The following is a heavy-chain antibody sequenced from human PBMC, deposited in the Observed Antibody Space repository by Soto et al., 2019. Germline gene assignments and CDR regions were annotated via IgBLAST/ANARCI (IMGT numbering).Heavy chain of an antibody. CDR2: ISGSGGST. V-gene: IGHV3-23*01. D-gene: IGHD6-6*01. CDR3: AKGARRDPRVRFYYYYYYMDV. J-gene: IGHJ6*03. CDR1: GFTFSSYA. Sequence: GGSLRLSCAASGFTFSSYAMSWVRQAPGKGLEWVSAISGSGGSTYYADSVKGRFTISRDNSKNTLDLQMNSLRAEDTAVYYCAKGARRDPRVRFYYYYYYMDVWGKGTTVTVSS.